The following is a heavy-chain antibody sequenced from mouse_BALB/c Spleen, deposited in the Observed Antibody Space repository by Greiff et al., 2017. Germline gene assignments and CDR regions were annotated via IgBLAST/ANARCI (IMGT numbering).Heavy chain of an antibody. V-gene: IGHV14-4*02. CDR1: GFNINDYY. Sequence: VQLKQSGAELVRSGASVKLSCTASGFNINDYYMHWVKQRPEQGLEWIGWIDPENGDTEYAPKFQGKATMTADTSSNTAYLQLSSLTSEDTAVYYCNAGAFDYWGQGTTLTVSS. CDR2: IDPENGDT. CDR3: NAGAFDY. J-gene: IGHJ2*01.